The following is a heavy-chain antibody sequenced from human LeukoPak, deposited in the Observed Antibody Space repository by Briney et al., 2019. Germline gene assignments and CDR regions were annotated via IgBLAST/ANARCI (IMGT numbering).Heavy chain of an antibody. J-gene: IGHJ4*02. D-gene: IGHD3-22*01. Sequence: SETLSLTCTVSGGSISSSSYYWGWIRQPPGKGLEWIGSIYYSGNTYYNPSLKSRVSISVDTSKNQFSLKLSSVTAADTAVYYCARAGNYYDSSGYYDGYYFDYWGQGALVTVSS. CDR2: IYYSGNT. CDR3: ARAGNYYDSSGYYDGYYFDY. CDR1: GGSISSSSYY. V-gene: IGHV4-39*07.